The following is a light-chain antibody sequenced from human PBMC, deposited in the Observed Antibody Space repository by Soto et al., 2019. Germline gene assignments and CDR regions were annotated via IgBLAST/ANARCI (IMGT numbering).Light chain of an antibody. Sequence: QSVLTQPRSVSGSPGQSVTISCTGTGNDVGAYNYVSWYQQHPGRPPKLMIYDVARWPSGVTDRFTGSTSGNTASLPISGLQAEDEAGYFCCSYAGGYTYLFGTGTELTVL. CDR3: CSYAGGYTYL. V-gene: IGLV2-11*01. J-gene: IGLJ1*01. CDR1: GNDVGAYNY. CDR2: DVA.